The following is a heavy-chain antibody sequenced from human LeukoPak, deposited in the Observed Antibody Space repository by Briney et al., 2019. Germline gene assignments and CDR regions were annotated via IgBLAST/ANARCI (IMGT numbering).Heavy chain of an antibody. CDR2: ISSSSSYI. D-gene: IGHD2-15*01. Sequence: PGGSLRLSCAASGFTFSSYSMNWVRQAPGKGLEWVSSISSSSSYIYHADSVKDRFTISRDNAKNSLYLQMNSLRAEDTAVYYCALSGGPLDYWGQGTLVTVSS. CDR3: ALSGGPLDY. V-gene: IGHV3-21*01. J-gene: IGHJ4*02. CDR1: GFTFSSYS.